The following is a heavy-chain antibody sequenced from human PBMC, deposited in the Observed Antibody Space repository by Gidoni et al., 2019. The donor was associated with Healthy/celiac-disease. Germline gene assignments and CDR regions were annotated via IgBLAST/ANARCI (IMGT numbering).Heavy chain of an antibody. CDR1: GYTFTSYY. V-gene: IGHV1-46*01. CDR3: ARAGGYCSGGSCPRYFDY. J-gene: IGHJ4*02. D-gene: IGHD2-15*01. CDR2: INPSGGST. Sequence: QVQLVQSGAEVKKPGASVKVSCKASGYTFTSYYMHWVRQAPGQGLEWMGIINPSGGSTSYAQKFQGRVTMTRDTSTSTVYMELSSLRSEDTAVYYCARAGGYCSGGSCPRYFDYWGQGTLVTVSS.